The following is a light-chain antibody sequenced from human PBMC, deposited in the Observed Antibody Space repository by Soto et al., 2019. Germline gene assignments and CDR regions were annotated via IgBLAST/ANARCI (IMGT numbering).Light chain of an antibody. CDR1: QHVSSN. J-gene: IGKJ2*01. Sequence: EIVMTQSPATLSVSPGGSATLSCRASQHVSSNFAWYRQKPGQAPTLLIYRASTRATGIPARFSGSGSGTEFTRTISGLQSVDFSVYYCQQYNNWSYTFGQGTKLEIK. V-gene: IGKV3-15*01. CDR2: RAS. CDR3: QQYNNWSYT.